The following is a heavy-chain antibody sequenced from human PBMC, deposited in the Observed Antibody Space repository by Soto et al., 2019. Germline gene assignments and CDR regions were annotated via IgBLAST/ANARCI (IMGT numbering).Heavy chain of an antibody. Sequence: PSETLSLTCAVYGGSVSGYYWGWIRQPPGKGLEWIGDIYHSGSTYYNPSLKSRVSISVDTSKSQLSLKLSFVTAADTAVYYCARGDESGYLGYYFDYWGQGTLVTVSS. CDR3: ARGDESGYLGYYFDY. D-gene: IGHD5-12*01. CDR1: GGSVSGYY. CDR2: IYHSGST. V-gene: IGHV4-34*09. J-gene: IGHJ4*02.